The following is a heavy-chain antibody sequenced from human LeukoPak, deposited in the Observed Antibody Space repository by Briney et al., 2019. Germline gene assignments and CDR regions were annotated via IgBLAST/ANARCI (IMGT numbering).Heavy chain of an antibody. CDR1: GGTFSSYA. CDR3: ARYCSSTSCYEGYYYYGMDV. V-gene: IGHV1-69*13. J-gene: IGHJ6*02. D-gene: IGHD2-2*01. Sequence: GASVKVSCKASGGTFSSYAISWVRQAPGQGLEWMGGIIPIFGTANYAQKFQGRVTITEDESTSTAYMELSSLRSEDTAVYYCARYCSSTSCYEGYYYYGMDVWGQGTTVTVSS. CDR2: IIPIFGTA.